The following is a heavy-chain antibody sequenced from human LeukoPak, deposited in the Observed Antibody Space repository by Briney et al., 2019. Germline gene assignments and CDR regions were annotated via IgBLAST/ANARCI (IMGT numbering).Heavy chain of an antibody. V-gene: IGHV3-33*06. Sequence: PGGSLRLSCAASGFTFSHYGFHWVRQAPGKGLERVAVIWSDGTKPYYADSAKGRFTISRDDSQKTVYLELNSLRNEDTAMYYCAKDAQRGFDYSNSLEYWGPGTLVTVSS. D-gene: IGHD4-11*01. CDR3: AKDAQRGFDYSNSLEY. CDR2: IWSDGTKP. J-gene: IGHJ4*02. CDR1: GFTFSHYG.